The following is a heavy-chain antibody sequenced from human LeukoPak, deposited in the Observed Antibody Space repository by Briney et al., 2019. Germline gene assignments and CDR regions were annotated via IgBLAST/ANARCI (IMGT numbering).Heavy chain of an antibody. V-gene: IGHV4-34*01. CDR2: INHSGST. J-gene: IGHJ4*02. CDR3: ARSAGDFWSGYSYYFDY. CDR1: GGSFSGYY. Sequence: PSETLSLTCAVYGGSFSGYYWSWIRQPPGKGLEWIGEINHSGSTNYNPSLKSRVTISVDTSKNQFSLKLSSVTAADTAVYYCARSAGDFWSGYSYYFDYWGQGTLVTVSS. D-gene: IGHD3-3*01.